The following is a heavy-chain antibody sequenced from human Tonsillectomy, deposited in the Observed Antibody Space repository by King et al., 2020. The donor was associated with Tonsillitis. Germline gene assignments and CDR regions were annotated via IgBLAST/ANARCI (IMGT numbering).Heavy chain of an antibody. CDR2: INWTSGRI. D-gene: IGHD5-18*01. CDR3: AKEMDTDMVRGLKHGMDV. J-gene: IGHJ6*02. Sequence: VQRGESGGGLVQPGRSLRLSCAASGFTFDDYAMHWVRQAPGKGLEWVSGINWTSGRICYADSVKGRFTISRANAKNSLYLQMNSLRAEDTALYYCAKEMDTDMVRGLKHGMDVWGQGTTVTVSS. V-gene: IGHV3-9*01. CDR1: GFTFDDYA.